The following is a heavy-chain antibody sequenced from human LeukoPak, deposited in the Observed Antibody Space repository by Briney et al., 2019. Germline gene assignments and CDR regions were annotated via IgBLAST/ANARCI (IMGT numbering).Heavy chain of an antibody. J-gene: IGHJ4*02. V-gene: IGHV3-15*01. Sequence: PGGSLRLSCAASGFTFSNAWMSWVRQAPGKGLEWVGRIKNKADGGTTDYAAPVEGRFTISRDDSKNTLYLQMNSLKTEDTAMYYCTTHDPINRSWGQGTLVTVSS. D-gene: IGHD1-1*01. CDR3: TTHDPINRS. CDR2: IKNKADGGTT. CDR1: GFTFSNAW.